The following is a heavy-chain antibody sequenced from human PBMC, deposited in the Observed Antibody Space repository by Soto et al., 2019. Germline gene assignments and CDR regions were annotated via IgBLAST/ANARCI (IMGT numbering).Heavy chain of an antibody. CDR2: IYYTGTS. J-gene: IGHJ4*02. CDR3: AAGGGLPRYY. Sequence: PSETLSLTCTVSGCSIRNNYWSWIRQPPGKGLEWVGYIYYTGTSKYNPSLKSRVTISVDSSKNQFSLKLDSVTAADTAVYYCAAGGGLPRYYWGQGTLVTVSS. CDR1: GCSIRNNY. D-gene: IGHD5-12*01. V-gene: IGHV4-59*08.